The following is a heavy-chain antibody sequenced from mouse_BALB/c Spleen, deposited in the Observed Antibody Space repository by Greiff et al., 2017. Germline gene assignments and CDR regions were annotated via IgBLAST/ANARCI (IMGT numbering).Heavy chain of an antibody. CDR3: ARAYDGYYVGFAYAMDY. V-gene: IGHV1S81*02. CDR1: GYTFTSYY. Sequence: QVQLQQPGAELVKPGASVKLSCKASGYTFTSYYMYWVKQRPGQGLEWIGGINPSNGGTNFNEKFKDKATLTADKSSSTAYMQLSSLTSEDSAVYYCARAYDGYYVGFAYAMDYWGQGTSVTVSS. CDR2: INPSNGGT. J-gene: IGHJ4*01. D-gene: IGHD2-3*01.